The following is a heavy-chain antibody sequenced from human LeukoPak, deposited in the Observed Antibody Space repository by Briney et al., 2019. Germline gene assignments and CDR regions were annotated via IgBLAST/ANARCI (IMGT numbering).Heavy chain of an antibody. CDR1: GVSISSYY. V-gene: IGHV4-59*01. CDR3: ARDSEQYYFDY. Sequence: SETLSLTCTVSGVSISSYYWSWLRQPPGKGLEWIGYIYYSGSTNYNPSLKSRVTISVDTSKNQFSLKLSSVTAADTAVYYCARDSEQYYFDYWGQGTLVTVSS. J-gene: IGHJ4*02. CDR2: IYYSGST. D-gene: IGHD6-19*01.